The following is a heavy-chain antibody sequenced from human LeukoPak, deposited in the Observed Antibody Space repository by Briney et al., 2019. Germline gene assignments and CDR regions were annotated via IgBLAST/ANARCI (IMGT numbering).Heavy chain of an antibody. CDR1: GFTFSSYA. V-gene: IGHV3-23*01. CDR3: AKHGYCSGISCFFDF. J-gene: IGHJ4*02. D-gene: IGHD2-2*03. Sequence: GGSLRLSCAASGFTFSSYAMSWVRQAPGKGLECVSGISGSGPYTFYTDSVKGRFTISRDSSKNTLYLQMNSLRAEDTALYYCAKHGYCSGISCFFDFWGQGTLVTVSS. CDR2: ISGSGPYT.